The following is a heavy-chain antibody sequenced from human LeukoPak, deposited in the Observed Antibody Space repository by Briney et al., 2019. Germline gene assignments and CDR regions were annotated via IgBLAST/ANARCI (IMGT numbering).Heavy chain of an antibody. CDR3: ARQRGGQYEDGFDI. V-gene: IGHV1-18*01. J-gene: IGHJ3*02. CDR2: ISAYNGNT. Sequence: ASVKVSCKASGYTFTSYGISWVRQAPGQGLEWMGWISAYNGNTNHAQKFQGRVTMTRDTSTSTVYMELSSLRSEDTAVYYCARQRGGQYEDGFDIWGQGTMVTVSS. D-gene: IGHD2-8*01. CDR1: GYTFTSYG.